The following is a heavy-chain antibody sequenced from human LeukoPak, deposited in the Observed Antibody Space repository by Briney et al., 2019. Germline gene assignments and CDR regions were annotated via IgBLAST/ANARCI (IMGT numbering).Heavy chain of an antibody. CDR2: IYYSGST. V-gene: IGHV4-59*01. D-gene: IGHD6-13*01. Sequence: SETLSLTCTVSGGSISSYYWSWIRQPPGKELEWIGYIYYSGSTNYNPSLKSRVTISVDTSKNQFSLKLSSVTAADTAVYYCARERAANYYYGMDVWGQGTTVTVSS. CDR1: GGSISSYY. CDR3: ARERAANYYYGMDV. J-gene: IGHJ6*02.